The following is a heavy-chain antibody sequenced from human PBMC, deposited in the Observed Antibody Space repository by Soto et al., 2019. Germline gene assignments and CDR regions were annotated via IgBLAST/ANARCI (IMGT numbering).Heavy chain of an antibody. D-gene: IGHD4-17*01. J-gene: IGHJ4*02. CDR1: GFTFSSYA. CDR3: AKAPTVTTVVIDY. Sequence: EVQLLESGGGLVQPGGSLRLSCAASGFTFSSYAMNWVRQAPGKGLEWVSIIRGNGGDTYYADSVKGRFTISRDNSKNTRYLQIDSLRAEDTAVYYCAKAPTVTTVVIDYWGQGTLVTVSS. V-gene: IGHV3-23*01. CDR2: IRGNGGDT.